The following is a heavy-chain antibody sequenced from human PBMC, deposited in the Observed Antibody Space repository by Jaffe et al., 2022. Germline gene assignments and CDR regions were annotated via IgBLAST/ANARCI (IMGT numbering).Heavy chain of an antibody. J-gene: IGHJ5*02. CDR3: AKEYRDYYSSGSGQPKYNWFDP. V-gene: IGHV3-23*01. D-gene: IGHD3-10*01. CDR1: GFTFSSYA. Sequence: EVQLLESGGGLVQPGGSLRLSCAASGFTFSSYAMSWVRQTPEKGLEWVSVISGSGGSTYYADSVKGRFTIARDNSKNTLYLQMNSLRAEDTALYYCAKEYRDYYSSGSGQPKYNWFDPWGQGTLVTVSS. CDR2: ISGSGGST.